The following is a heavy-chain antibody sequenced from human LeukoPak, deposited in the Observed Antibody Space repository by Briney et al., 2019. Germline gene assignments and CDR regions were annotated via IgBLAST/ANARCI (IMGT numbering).Heavy chain of an antibody. CDR3: AKDLSIHYDSRGFDP. Sequence: PGRCLRLSCAASGFTFNTYGMHWVRQAPGKGLEWVAFISYDGSTEYYADSVKGRFTISRDNSKNTQYLQMNSLRAEDTAVYYCAKDLSIHYDSRGFDPWGQGTLVTVSS. CDR1: GFTFNTYG. D-gene: IGHD3-22*01. CDR2: ISYDGSTE. J-gene: IGHJ5*02. V-gene: IGHV3-30*18.